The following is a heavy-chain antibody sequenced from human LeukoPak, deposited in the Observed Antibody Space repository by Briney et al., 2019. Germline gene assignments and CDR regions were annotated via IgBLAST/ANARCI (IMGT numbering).Heavy chain of an antibody. V-gene: IGHV4-34*01. CDR3: ARGAAAGTVFHY. D-gene: IGHD6-13*01. J-gene: IGHJ4*02. CDR1: GGSFSVYY. CDR2: INHSGST. Sequence: PSETLSLTCAVDGGSFSVYYWSWIRQPPGKGLEWIGEINHSGSTNYNPSLKSRVTISVDTSKNQFSLKLSSVTAADTAVYYCARGAAAGTVFHYWGQGTLVTVSS.